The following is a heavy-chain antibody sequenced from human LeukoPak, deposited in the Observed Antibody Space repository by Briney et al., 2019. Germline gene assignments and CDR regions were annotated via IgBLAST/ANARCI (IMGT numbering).Heavy chain of an antibody. Sequence: PGGSLRLSCAASGFTFSSYGMHWVRQAPGKGLEWVAFIRYDGSNKYYADSVKGRFTISRDNSKNTLYLQMNSLRAEDTAVYYCAEAGGYDIRSYGMDVWGQGTTVTVSS. CDR1: GFTFSSYG. V-gene: IGHV3-30*02. CDR3: AEAGGYDIRSYGMDV. D-gene: IGHD5-12*01. J-gene: IGHJ6*02. CDR2: IRYDGSNK.